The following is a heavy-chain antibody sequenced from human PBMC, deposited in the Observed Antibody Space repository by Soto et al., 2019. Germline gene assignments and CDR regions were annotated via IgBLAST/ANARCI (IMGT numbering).Heavy chain of an antibody. CDR3: ARRGYYDFWSRSEKFDY. CDR1: GYIFTSYW. CDR2: IYPGDSDT. J-gene: IGHJ4*02. V-gene: IGHV5-51*01. Sequence: GEALKISCRCSGYIFTSYWIVLGRQMPGEGLEWMGIIYPGDSDTRYSPSFQGQVTISADKYISTAYLQWSSLKASDTDMYYCARRGYYDFWSRSEKFDYRGPGNLVTVSS. D-gene: IGHD3-3*01.